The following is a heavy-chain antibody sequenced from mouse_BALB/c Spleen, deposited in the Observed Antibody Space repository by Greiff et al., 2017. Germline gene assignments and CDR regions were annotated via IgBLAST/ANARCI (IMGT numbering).Heavy chain of an antibody. CDR1: GFTFSSYA. J-gene: IGHJ4*01. Sequence: EVKLMESGGGLVKPGGSLKLSCAASGFTFSSYAMSWVRQSPEKRLEWVAEISSGGSYTYYPDTVTGRFTISRDNAKNTLYLEMSSLRSEDTAMYYCARAGNYVYYYAMDYWGQGTSVTVSS. CDR2: ISSGGSYT. D-gene: IGHD2-1*01. V-gene: IGHV5-9-4*01. CDR3: ARAGNYVYYYAMDY.